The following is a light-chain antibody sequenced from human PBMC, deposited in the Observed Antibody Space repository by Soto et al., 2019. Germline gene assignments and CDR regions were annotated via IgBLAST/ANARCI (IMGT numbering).Light chain of an antibody. CDR1: QSVSSSF. V-gene: IGKV3-20*01. CDR2: GAS. Sequence: VLTQSPGTLSLSPGESATLSCRASQSVSSSFLAWYQQKPGQAPRLLIYGASSRATGIPDRFSGSGSGTDFTLTISRLEPEDFAVYYCQQYSGSPWTFGQGTKVDIK. CDR3: QQYSGSPWT. J-gene: IGKJ1*01.